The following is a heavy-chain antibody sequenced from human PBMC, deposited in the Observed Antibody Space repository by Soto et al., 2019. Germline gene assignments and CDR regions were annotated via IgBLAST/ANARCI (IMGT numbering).Heavy chain of an antibody. Sequence: PGGSLRLACAASVFTFRRHAIHWVREGPGKGLEWVAVISSDGSAKYYVDSVKGRFTSSRDNSKNTVFLQMSSLSFEDMAIYYCARSRSGAVADSFDSWGQGTLVTVSS. D-gene: IGHD3-10*01. CDR1: VFTFRRHA. J-gene: IGHJ4*02. V-gene: IGHV3-30*04. CDR2: ISSDGSAK. CDR3: ARSRSGAVADSFDS.